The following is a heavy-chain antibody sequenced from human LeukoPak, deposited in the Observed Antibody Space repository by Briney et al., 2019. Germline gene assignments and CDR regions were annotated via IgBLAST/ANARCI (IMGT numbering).Heavy chain of an antibody. D-gene: IGHD3-22*01. CDR2: ISGSGGST. CDR1: GFTFSSYA. V-gene: IGHV3-23*01. Sequence: PGGSLRLSCAASGFTFSSYAMSWVRQAPGKGLEWVSAISGSGGSTYYADSVKGRFTISRDNSKNTLYLQMNSLRAEDTAVYYCVNSGGFYYDSSGYLQFDYWGQGTLVTVSS. J-gene: IGHJ4*02. CDR3: VNSGGFYYDSSGYLQFDY.